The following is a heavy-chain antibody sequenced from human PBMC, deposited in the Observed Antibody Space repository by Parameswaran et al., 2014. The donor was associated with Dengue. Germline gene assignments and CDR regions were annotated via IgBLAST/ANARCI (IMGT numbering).Heavy chain of an antibody. CDR3: SSGSYTKVGGGY. V-gene: IGHV3-73*01. D-gene: IGHD1-26*01. CDR2: IRSKADRYAT. J-gene: IGHJ4*02. Sequence: VRQMPGKGLEWVGRIRSKADRYATAYAASVKGRITISRDDSKNTAFLQMDSLKIEDTAVYYCSSGSYTKVGGGYWGQGTLVTVSS.